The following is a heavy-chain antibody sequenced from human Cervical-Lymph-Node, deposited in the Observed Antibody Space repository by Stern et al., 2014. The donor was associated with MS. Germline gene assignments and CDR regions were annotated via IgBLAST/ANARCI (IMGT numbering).Heavy chain of an antibody. D-gene: IGHD3-22*01. J-gene: IGHJ4*02. CDR2: ILHDGSNE. Sequence: VHLVESGGGVVPPGRSLRLSCASSCFNFISYSLYWVRQAPGKGLEWVSVILHDGSNEFYADSVKDRFTISRDNSKNTVSLQMNSLRVEDTAVYYCAREPYNYDGDGYLDHWGQGTLVTVSS. V-gene: IGHV3-30*01. CDR1: CFNFISYS. CDR3: AREPYNYDGDGYLDH.